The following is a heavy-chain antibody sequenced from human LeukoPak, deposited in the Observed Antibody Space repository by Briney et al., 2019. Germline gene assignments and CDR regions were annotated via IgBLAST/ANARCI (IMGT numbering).Heavy chain of an antibody. V-gene: IGHV3-48*01. CDR1: GFSFSTYG. Sequence: GGSLRLSCVASGFSFSTYGMNWVRQAPGKGLEWVSYISSSSYTIYYADSVKGRFTVSRGDAKSSLYLQMNSLRAEDTARYCCARMSTGYYDDYWGQGTLVTVSS. D-gene: IGHD3-9*01. J-gene: IGHJ4*02. CDR2: ISSSSYTI. CDR3: ARMSTGYYDDY.